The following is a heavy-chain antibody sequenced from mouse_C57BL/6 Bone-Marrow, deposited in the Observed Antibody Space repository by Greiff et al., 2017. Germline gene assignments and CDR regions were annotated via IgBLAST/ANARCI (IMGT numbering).Heavy chain of an antibody. CDR1: EYEFPSHD. J-gene: IGHJ1*03. CDR2: FNSDGGST. Sequence: DVQLVESGGGLVQPGESLKLSCESYEYEFPSHDMSWVRKTPEKRLELVAAFNSDGGSTYYPDNVERRFIISRDNTKKTLYLHMSSLKSEDTALYYSARTGSYWYFDVWGTGTTVTVSS. D-gene: IGHD4-1*01. CDR3: ARTGSYWYFDV. V-gene: IGHV5-2*01.